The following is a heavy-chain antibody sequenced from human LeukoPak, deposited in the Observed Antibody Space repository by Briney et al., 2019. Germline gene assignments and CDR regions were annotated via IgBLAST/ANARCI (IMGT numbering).Heavy chain of an antibody. V-gene: IGHV3-30-3*01. D-gene: IGHD4-11*01. J-gene: IGHJ4*02. CDR3: VRDRGANDYHYFDY. CDR1: GFTFSNYA. Sequence: PGRPLRLSCAASGFTFSNYAMHWVRQAPGKGLEWVAAVSYDANNQYYADSVKGPVTISRDNSKNTLYLQMSGLRPEDTAVYYCVRDRGANDYHYFDYWGQGTLVTVSS. CDR2: VSYDANNQ.